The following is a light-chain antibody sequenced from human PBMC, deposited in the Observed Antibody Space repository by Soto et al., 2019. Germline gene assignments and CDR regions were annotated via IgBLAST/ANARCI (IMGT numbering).Light chain of an antibody. CDR3: QQYNTYSRT. CDR1: QTISNY. Sequence: DIQMTQSPSTLSASVGGRVTITCRASQTISNYLAWYQQRPGKAPKLLIYKASSLESGVPSRFSGSGSGTEFTLSSSSLQPDDFATYYCQQYNTYSRTFGQGTKVDIK. V-gene: IGKV1-5*03. J-gene: IGKJ1*01. CDR2: KAS.